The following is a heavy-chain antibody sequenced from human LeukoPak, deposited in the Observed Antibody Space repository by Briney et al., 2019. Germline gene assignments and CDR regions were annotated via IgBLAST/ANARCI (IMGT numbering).Heavy chain of an antibody. D-gene: IGHD6-19*01. Sequence: ASVKVSCKASGYTFTSYGISWVRQAPGQGLEWMGIINASSSSTTYAQNFQGRVTMTRDMSTSTVYMQLSSLRSEDTAMYYCARDVFLGAVAGRRGDYWGQGTLVTVSS. CDR3: ARDVFLGAVAGRRGDY. J-gene: IGHJ4*02. V-gene: IGHV1-46*01. CDR2: INASSSST. CDR1: GYTFTSYG.